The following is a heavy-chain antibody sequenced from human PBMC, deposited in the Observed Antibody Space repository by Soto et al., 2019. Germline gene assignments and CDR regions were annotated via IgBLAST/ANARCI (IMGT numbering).Heavy chain of an antibody. V-gene: IGHV1-2*04. J-gene: IGHJ3*02. Sequence: VSVKVSCKASGYTFTSYAMHWVRQAPGQGLEWMGWINPNSGGTNYAQKFQGWVTMTRDTSISTAYMELSRLRSDDTAVYYCARGRTYYYDSSGHNDAFDIWGQGTMVT. CDR1: GYTFTSYA. CDR3: ARGRTYYYDSSGHNDAFDI. CDR2: INPNSGGT. D-gene: IGHD3-22*01.